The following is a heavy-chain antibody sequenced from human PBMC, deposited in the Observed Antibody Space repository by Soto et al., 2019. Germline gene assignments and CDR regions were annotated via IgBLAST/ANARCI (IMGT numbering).Heavy chain of an antibody. D-gene: IGHD3-3*01. CDR1: GFTFSSYG. Sequence: PGGSLRLSCAASGFTFSSYGMHWVRQAPGKGLEWVAVIWYDGSNKYYADSVKGRFTISRDNSKNTLYLQMNSLRAEDTAVYYCARGFNTIFGVAYYYYGMDVWGQGTTVTVSS. CDR2: IWYDGSNK. CDR3: ARGFNTIFGVAYYYYGMDV. V-gene: IGHV3-33*01. J-gene: IGHJ6*02.